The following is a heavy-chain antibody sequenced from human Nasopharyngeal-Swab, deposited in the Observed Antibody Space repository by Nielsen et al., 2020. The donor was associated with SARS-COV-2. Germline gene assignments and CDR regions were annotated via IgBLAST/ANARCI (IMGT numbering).Heavy chain of an antibody. V-gene: IGHV3-74*01. Sequence: GSLRLSCAVSGFSFTTTWIQWVRQAPGKGLAWVSIINYDGTITRYADSVKGRFTVSRDNARNTVYLHMNSLEPEDTAVYFCTNGPTATTSQWFDYWGQGTLVTVSS. CDR2: INYDGTIT. D-gene: IGHD2-2*01. J-gene: IGHJ4*02. CDR1: GFSFTTTW. CDR3: TNGPTATTSQWFDY.